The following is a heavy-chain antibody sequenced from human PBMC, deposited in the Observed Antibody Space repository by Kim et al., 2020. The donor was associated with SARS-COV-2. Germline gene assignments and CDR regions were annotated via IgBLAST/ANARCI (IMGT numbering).Heavy chain of an antibody. CDR2: ISSDGRIT. CDR3: ARGFFRDGFDV. J-gene: IGHJ6*02. D-gene: IGHD3-10*01. V-gene: IGHV3-74*01. Sequence: GGSLRLSCAVSRFTFNNYWINWVRHAPGKGLVWVSRISSDGRITNYADSVKGRFTMSRDNAENTLYLQMNSLRAEYTAVYYCARGFFRDGFDVWGQGTTGTVSS. CDR1: RFTFNNYW.